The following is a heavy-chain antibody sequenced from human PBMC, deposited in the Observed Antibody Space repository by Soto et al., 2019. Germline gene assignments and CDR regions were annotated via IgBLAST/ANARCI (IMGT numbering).Heavy chain of an antibody. Sequence: EVQLLESGGGLVQPGGSLRISCAASGFTFSSYAMSWVRQAPGKGLEWVSGISGRGGSTYYADSVKGRFTISRDNSENTVYLQMNGLRADDTGVYFCAKPSARSDFRGGANRFDGWGQGTTVTVSS. CDR3: AKPSARSDFRGGANRFDG. CDR2: ISGRGGST. V-gene: IGHV3-23*01. CDR1: GFTFSSYA. D-gene: IGHD3-3*01. J-gene: IGHJ6*02.